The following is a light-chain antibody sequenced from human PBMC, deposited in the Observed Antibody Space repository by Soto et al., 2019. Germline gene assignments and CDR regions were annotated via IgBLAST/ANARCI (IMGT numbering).Light chain of an antibody. Sequence: QSALTQPASVSGSPGQSITISCTGTSRDIGAYNFVSWYQQHPGKAPKLMLYDVNIRPSGVSNRFSGSKSGNTASLTISGLQAEDAADYYCTSWTTSTTMIFGGGTKVTVL. CDR3: TSWTTSTTMI. CDR2: DVN. V-gene: IGLV2-14*03. CDR1: SRDIGAYNF. J-gene: IGLJ2*01.